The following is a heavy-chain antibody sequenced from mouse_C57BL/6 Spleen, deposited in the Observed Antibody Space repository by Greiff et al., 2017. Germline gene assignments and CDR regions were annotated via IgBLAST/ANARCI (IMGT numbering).Heavy chain of an antibody. CDR3: ARDMIRYAMDY. D-gene: IGHD2-4*01. Sequence: QVHVKQPGAELVKPGASVKMSCKASGYTFTSYWITWVKQRPGQGLEWIGDIYPGSGSTNYNEKFKSKATLTVDTSSSTAYMQLSSLSSEDSAVYFCARDMIRYAMDYWGQGTSVTVSS. CDR1: GYTFTSYW. CDR2: IYPGSGST. J-gene: IGHJ4*01. V-gene: IGHV1-55*01.